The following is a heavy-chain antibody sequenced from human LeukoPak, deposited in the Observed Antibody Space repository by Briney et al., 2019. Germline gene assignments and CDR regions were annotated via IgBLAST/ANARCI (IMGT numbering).Heavy chain of an antibody. CDR1: GYTFASYG. V-gene: IGHV1-18*01. Sequence: GASVKVSCKASGYTFASYGFSWVRQAPGQGPEWMGWISGYKGNTEYAQKFQGRVTMTTDTSTSTAYMELRSLRSDDTAVYYCARSRGYGSGSLDYWGQGTLVTVSP. D-gene: IGHD3-10*01. J-gene: IGHJ4*02. CDR2: ISGYKGNT. CDR3: ARSRGYGSGSLDY.